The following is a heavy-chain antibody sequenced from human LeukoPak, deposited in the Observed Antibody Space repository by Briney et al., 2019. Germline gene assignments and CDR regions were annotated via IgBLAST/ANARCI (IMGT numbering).Heavy chain of an antibody. CDR1: GGSISSYY. J-gene: IGHJ4*02. Sequence: SETLSLTCTVSGGSISSYYWSWIRQPPGKGLEWIGYIYYSGSTNYNPSLKSRVTISVDTSKNQFSLKLSSVTAADTAVYYCATLAGGAPFDHWGQGTLVTVSS. CDR3: ATLAGGAPFDH. CDR2: IYYSGST. V-gene: IGHV4-59*08. D-gene: IGHD3-16*01.